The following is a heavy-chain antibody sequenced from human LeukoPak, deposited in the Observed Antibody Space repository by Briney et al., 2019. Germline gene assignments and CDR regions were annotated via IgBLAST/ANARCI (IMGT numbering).Heavy chain of an antibody. D-gene: IGHD3-22*01. CDR1: GGSVSSNTFY. CDR2: IHYSGST. V-gene: IGHV4-61*01. CDR3: ARSAYYYDSSGYYLYWYFVL. J-gene: IGHJ2*01. Sequence: SETLSLTCTVSGGSVSSNTFYWNWIRQPPGKGLEWIGYIHYSGSTNYNPSLKSRVTISVDTSKNQFSLKLSSVTAADTAVYYCARSAYYYDSSGYYLYWYFVLWGRGTLVTVSS.